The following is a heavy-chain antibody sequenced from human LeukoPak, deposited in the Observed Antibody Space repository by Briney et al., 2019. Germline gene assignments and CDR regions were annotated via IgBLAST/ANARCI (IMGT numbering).Heavy chain of an antibody. CDR3: AGGQGFLIDY. V-gene: IGHV3-53*01. D-gene: IGHD3-3*01. CDR2: IYVGGSA. J-gene: IGHJ4*02. CDR1: GFTVSNNY. Sequence: GGSLRLSCAASGFTVSNNYMSWVRQTPGKGLEWVSVIYVGGSAYYADSVKGRFTISGDSSKNTLYLQMNSLRAEDAAVYYCAGGQGFLIDYWGQGTLVTVSS.